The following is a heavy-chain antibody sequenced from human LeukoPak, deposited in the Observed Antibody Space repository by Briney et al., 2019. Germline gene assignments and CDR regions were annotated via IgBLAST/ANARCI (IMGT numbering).Heavy chain of an antibody. D-gene: IGHD3-9*01. Sequence: GGSLRLSCGASGFSFGNYGMHWVRQAPGKGLEWVAVISDDGRDKHHADSVKGRFTISRDNSRNTLFLQMNSLRGEDTAVCYCAKDWEPTSAVYYFEYWGQGTLVTVSS. V-gene: IGHV3-30*18. CDR1: GFSFGNYG. CDR3: AKDWEPTSAVYYFEY. J-gene: IGHJ4*02. CDR2: ISDDGRDK.